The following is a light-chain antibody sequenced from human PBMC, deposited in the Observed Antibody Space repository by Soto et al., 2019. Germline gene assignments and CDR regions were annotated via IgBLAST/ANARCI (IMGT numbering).Light chain of an antibody. CDR3: SSYRGIVTSYV. CDR1: SSDIGSYNY. V-gene: IGLV2-14*01. J-gene: IGLJ1*01. Sequence: QSALTQPASVSGSPGQSITISCTGTSSDIGSYNYVAWYQQFPGKTPKLIIYEVRNRPSGVSFRFSGSKSGKTASLTISGLQAEDEADYYCSSYRGIVTSYVFGTATKLTVL. CDR2: EVR.